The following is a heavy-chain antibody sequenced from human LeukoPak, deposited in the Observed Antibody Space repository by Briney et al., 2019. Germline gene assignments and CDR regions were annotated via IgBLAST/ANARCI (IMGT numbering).Heavy chain of an antibody. V-gene: IGHV4-34*01. CDR3: ARRTRAVTMITRPHAFDI. Sequence: PSETLSLTCAVYGGSFSGYYWSWIRQPPGKGLEWIGEINHSGSTNYNPSLKSRVTISVDTSKNQFSLKLGSVTAADTAVYYCARRTRAVTMITRPHAFDIWGQGTMVTVSS. CDR1: GGSFSGYY. D-gene: IGHD3-22*01. CDR2: INHSGST. J-gene: IGHJ3*02.